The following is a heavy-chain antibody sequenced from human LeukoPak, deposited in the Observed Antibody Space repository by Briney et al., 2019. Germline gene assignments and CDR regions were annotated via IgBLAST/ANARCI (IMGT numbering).Heavy chain of an antibody. Sequence: PGGSLRLSCVASGFIFDNYGLSWVRQVPGKGLEWVSGIHWNGDSTGYVDSVKGRFTISRDNAKNSLYLQMNSLRAEDTAFYYCAGDGLPYYNLWSGYPYWGQGILVTVSS. CDR3: AGDGLPYYNLWSGYPY. D-gene: IGHD3-3*01. CDR1: GFIFDNYG. J-gene: IGHJ4*02. CDR2: IHWNGDST. V-gene: IGHV3-20*04.